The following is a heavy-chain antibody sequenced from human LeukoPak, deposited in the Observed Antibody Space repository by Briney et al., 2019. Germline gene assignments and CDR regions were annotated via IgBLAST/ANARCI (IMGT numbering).Heavy chain of an antibody. CDR3: ARDGIRRYYDSSGYYGYYYYGMDV. CDR2: VYYSGST. CDR1: GGSLSTSTYY. V-gene: IGHV4-39*07. Sequence: SETLSLTCSVSGGSLSTSTYYWAWIRQPPGKGLEWIGCVYYSGSTWYNPSLKSRVSISVDTSKNQFSLKLTSVTAADTAVYYCARDGIRRYYDSSGYYGYYYYGMDVWGQGTTVTVSS. D-gene: IGHD3-22*01. J-gene: IGHJ6*02.